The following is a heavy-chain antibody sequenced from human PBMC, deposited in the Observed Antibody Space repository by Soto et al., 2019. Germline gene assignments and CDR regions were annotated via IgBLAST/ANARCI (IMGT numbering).Heavy chain of an antibody. CDR3: ARRGHSQRSESGYYYYYMDV. D-gene: IGHD1-26*01. J-gene: IGHJ6*03. V-gene: IGHV1-18*01. Sequence: ASVKVSCKASGYTFTSYGISWVRQAPGQGLEWMGWISAYNGNTNYAQKLQGRVTMTTDTSTSTAYMELRSLRSDDTAVYYCARRGHSQRSESGYYYYYMDVWGKGTTVTVSS. CDR1: GYTFTSYG. CDR2: ISAYNGNT.